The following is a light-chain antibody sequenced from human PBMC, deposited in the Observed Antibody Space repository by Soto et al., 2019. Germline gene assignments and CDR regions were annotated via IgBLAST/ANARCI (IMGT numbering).Light chain of an antibody. V-gene: IGKV3-15*01. J-gene: IGKJ1*01. Sequence: EIVMTQSTANLSVAPGDRATLSCRASQSVASHLAWYQQRPGQAPRLLIYGVSTRPTGIPDRFRGTGSGTEFTLTISGLQSEDFAVYYCQQYNNWPGTFGQGTKVEIK. CDR3: QQYNNWPGT. CDR2: GVS. CDR1: QSVASH.